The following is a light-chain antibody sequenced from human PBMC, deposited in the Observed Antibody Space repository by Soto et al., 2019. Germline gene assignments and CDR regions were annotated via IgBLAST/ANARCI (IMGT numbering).Light chain of an antibody. CDR1: SSDLGDYNY. CDR2: EVN. Sequence: QSALTQPPSASGSPGQSVIISCTGTSSDLGDYNYVSWYQQRPAKAPKLLIYEVNKRPSGVPDRFSGAKSGNTASLTVSGLQAEEEADYNCSSYGGINNLIFGGGTQLTVL. V-gene: IGLV2-8*01. J-gene: IGLJ2*01. CDR3: SSYGGINNLI.